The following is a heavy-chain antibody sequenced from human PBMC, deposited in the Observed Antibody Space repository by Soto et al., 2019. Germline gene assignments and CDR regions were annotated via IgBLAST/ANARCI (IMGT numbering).Heavy chain of an antibody. Sequence: ASVKVSCKASGGTFSSYTISWVRQAPGQGLEWMGRIIPILGIANYAQKFQGRVTITADKSTSTAYMELSSLRSEDTAVYYCAAVTGRSSSITVDYWGQGTLVTVSS. CDR3: AAVTGRSSSITVDY. CDR2: IIPILGIA. CDR1: GGTFSSYT. J-gene: IGHJ4*02. D-gene: IGHD2-2*01. V-gene: IGHV1-69*02.